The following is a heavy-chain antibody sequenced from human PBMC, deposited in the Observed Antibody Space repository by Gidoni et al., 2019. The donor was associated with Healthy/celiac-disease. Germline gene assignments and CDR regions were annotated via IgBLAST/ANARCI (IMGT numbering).Heavy chain of an antibody. CDR2: ISSSSSYI. D-gene: IGHD1-26*01. J-gene: IGHJ4*02. V-gene: IGHV3-21*01. CDR3: ARDVASGMRGILGDY. Sequence: EVQLVESGGGLVKPGGSLRLSCAASGFTFSSYSMNWVRQAPGKGLEWVSSISSSSSYIYYADSVKGRFTISRDNAKNSLYLQMNSLRAEDTAVYYCARDVASGMRGILGDYWGQGTLVTVSS. CDR1: GFTFSSYS.